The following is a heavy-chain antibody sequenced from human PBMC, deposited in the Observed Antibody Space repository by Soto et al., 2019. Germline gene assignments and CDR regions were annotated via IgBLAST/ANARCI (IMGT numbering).Heavy chain of an antibody. Sequence: QVQLVQSGAEVKTPGSSVKVSCEASGGTFNSYSINWVRQAPGQGLEWMGRIIPMFGTTDYAQRFQGRVTLTADESTNTASMEVTNLTSEDTAVYYCARAAVLTFTRFYDVDVWGQGTTVTVSS. D-gene: IGHD6-13*01. CDR3: ARAAVLTFTRFYDVDV. V-gene: IGHV1-69*18. CDR1: GGTFNSYS. CDR2: IIPMFGTT. J-gene: IGHJ6*02.